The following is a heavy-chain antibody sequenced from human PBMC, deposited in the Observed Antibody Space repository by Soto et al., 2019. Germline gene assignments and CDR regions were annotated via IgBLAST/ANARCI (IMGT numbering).Heavy chain of an antibody. CDR2: IWYDGSNK. CDR1: GFTFSSYG. CDR3: AREGGYYFDY. J-gene: IGHJ4*02. D-gene: IGHD3-16*01. Sequence: QVQLVESGGGVVQPGRSLRLSCAASGFTFSSYGMHWVRQAPGKGLEWVAVIWYDGSNKYYADSVKGRFTISRDNSKNTLYLQRNSLRAEDTGVYYCAREGGYYFDYWGQGTLVTVSS. V-gene: IGHV3-33*01.